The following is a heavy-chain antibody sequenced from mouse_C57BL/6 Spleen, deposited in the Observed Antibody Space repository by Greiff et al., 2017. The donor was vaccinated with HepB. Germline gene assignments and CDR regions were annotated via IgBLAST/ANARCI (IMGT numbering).Heavy chain of an antibody. V-gene: IGHV1-55*01. CDR3: ASGFIYDGWFDY. D-gene: IGHD2-3*01. CDR1: GYTFTSYW. CDR2: IYPGSGST. J-gene: IGHJ2*01. Sequence: QVQLQQPGAELVKPGASVKMSCKASGYTFTSYWITWVKQRPGQGLEWIGDIYPGSGSTNYNEKFKSKATLTVDTSSSTAYMQLSSLTSEDSAVYYCASGFIYDGWFDYWGQGTTLTVSS.